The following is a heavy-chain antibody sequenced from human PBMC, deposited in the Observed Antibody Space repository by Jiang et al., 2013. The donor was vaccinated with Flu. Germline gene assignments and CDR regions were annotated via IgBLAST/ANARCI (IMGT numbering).Heavy chain of an antibody. CDR3: ARIVAVAGMTQYYYYGMDV. V-gene: IGHV4-59*08. J-gene: IGHJ6*02. CDR1: GGSISSYN. Sequence: CTVSGGSISSYNWNWIRRPPGKGLEWIGYIYYSGNTLYNPSLESRVTISLDTSKNQFSXKLTSVTASETAVYYCARIVAVAGMTQYYYYGMDVVGPRATVAVSS. D-gene: IGHD6-19*01. CDR2: IYYSGNT.